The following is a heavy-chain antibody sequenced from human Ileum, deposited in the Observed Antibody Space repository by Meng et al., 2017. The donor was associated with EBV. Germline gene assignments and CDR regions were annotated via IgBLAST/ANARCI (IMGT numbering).Heavy chain of an antibody. CDR1: GGSISSSNW. CDR2: IYHSGST. J-gene: IGHJ4*02. D-gene: IGHD6-19*01. CDR3: ARVGQWLPIDY. V-gene: IGHV4-4*02. Sequence: QVDLLGWGPGPVKPSGTLSLTCAVSGGSISSSNWWSWVRQPPGKGLEWIGEIYHSGSTNYNPSLKSRVTISVDKSKNQFSLNLSSVTAADTAVYYCARVGQWLPIDYWGQGTLVTVSS.